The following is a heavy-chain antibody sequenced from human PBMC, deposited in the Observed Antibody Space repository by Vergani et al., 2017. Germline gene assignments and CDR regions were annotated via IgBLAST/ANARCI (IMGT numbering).Heavy chain of an antibody. CDR2: MNPNSGNT. V-gene: IGHV1-8*02. CDR1: GYTFTSYD. CDR3: ASPRRDTTTYYYYYYMDV. D-gene: IGHD5-18*01. J-gene: IGHJ6*03. Sequence: QVQLVQSGAEVKKPGASVKVSCKASGYTFTSYDINWVRQATGQGLEWMGWMNPNSGNTGYAQKFQGRVTMTRNTSISTAYMELSSLRSEDTAVYYCASPRRDTTTYYYYYYMDVWGKGTTVTVSS.